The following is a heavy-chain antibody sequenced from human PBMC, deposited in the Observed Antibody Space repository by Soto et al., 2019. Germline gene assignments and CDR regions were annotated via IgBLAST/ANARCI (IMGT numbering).Heavy chain of an antibody. CDR3: ARNMDYYYGPGSGNGHGF. J-gene: IGHJ6*02. D-gene: IGHD3-10*01. V-gene: IGHV1-2*02. Sequence: QVQLVQSGAELKEPGDSVRVSCEASGYTFTAYYIHWVRQAPGQGLEWMGWINPRFGDTSYAQDFQGRVSMTRATSISTVYMELSTLTADDTAIYYCARNMDYYYGPGSGNGHGFWGQGTTVTVFS. CDR2: INPRFGDT. CDR1: GYTFTAYY.